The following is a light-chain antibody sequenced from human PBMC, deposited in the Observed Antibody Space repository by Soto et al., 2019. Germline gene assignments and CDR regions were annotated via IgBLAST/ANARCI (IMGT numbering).Light chain of an antibody. CDR3: QQYGSSPIT. CDR1: QSISSSY. CDR2: GAS. J-gene: IGKJ5*01. V-gene: IGKV3-20*01. Sequence: IVLTHSPGTLSLSPGERVTLSCRSSQSISSSYLAWYQQKPGQAPRLLIYGASTRAAGIPDRFSGSGSGTDFTLTISRLEPEDFAVYYCQQYGSSPITFGQGTRLEIK.